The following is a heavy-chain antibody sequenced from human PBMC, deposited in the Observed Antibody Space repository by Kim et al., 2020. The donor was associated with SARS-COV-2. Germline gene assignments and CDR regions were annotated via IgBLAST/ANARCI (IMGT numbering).Heavy chain of an antibody. Sequence: ASVKVSCKVSGYTLTELSMHWVRQAPGKGLEWMGGFDPEDGETIYAQKFQGRVTMTEDTSTDTAYMELSSLRSEDTAVYYCATGSRVGAAQGGYYYYYGMDVWGQGTTVTVSS. V-gene: IGHV1-24*01. CDR3: ATGSRVGAAQGGYYYYYGMDV. J-gene: IGHJ6*02. CDR2: FDPEDGET. CDR1: GYTLTELS. D-gene: IGHD1-26*01.